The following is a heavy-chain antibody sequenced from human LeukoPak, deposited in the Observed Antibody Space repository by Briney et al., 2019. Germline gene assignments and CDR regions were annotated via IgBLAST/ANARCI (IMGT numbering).Heavy chain of an antibody. CDR3: ARELLGYTYGERYLDY. Sequence: SQTLSLTCTVSGDSINSGGYFWSWIRQHPGQGLEWIGYIYYSGSTYYNPSLKSRVTISVDTSKNQFSLKLSSVTAAYTAVYYCARELLGYTYGERYLDYSGQGTLVTVSS. V-gene: IGHV4-31*03. J-gene: IGHJ4*02. D-gene: IGHD5-18*01. CDR1: GDSINSGGYF. CDR2: IYYSGST.